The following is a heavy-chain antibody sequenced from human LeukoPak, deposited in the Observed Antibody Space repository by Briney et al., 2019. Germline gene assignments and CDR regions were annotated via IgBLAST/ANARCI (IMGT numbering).Heavy chain of an antibody. D-gene: IGHD6-13*01. CDR3: ARGLAAAGRQYYLDV. CDR2: INHSGST. CDR1: GGSFSGYY. V-gene: IGHV4-34*01. Sequence: SETLSLTCAVYGGSFSGYYWSWIRQPSGKGLEWIGEINHSGSTNYNPSLKSRVTISVDTSKNQFSLKLSSVTAADTAVYYCARGLAAAGRQYYLDVWGKRTTVTVSS. J-gene: IGHJ6*03.